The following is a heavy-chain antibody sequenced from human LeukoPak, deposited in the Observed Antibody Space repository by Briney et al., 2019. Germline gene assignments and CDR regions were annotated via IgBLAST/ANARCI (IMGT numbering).Heavy chain of an antibody. Sequence: SETLSLTCTVSGVSISSSNSYWGWIRQPPGEGLEWIGSIYYSGSTYYNTSLKSRVTISVDTSKNQFSLRLNSVTAADTAVYYCARQTGSGLFILPGGQGTLVTVSS. D-gene: IGHD3/OR15-3a*01. CDR1: GVSISSSNSY. CDR3: ARQTGSGLFILP. V-gene: IGHV4-39*01. J-gene: IGHJ4*02. CDR2: IYYSGST.